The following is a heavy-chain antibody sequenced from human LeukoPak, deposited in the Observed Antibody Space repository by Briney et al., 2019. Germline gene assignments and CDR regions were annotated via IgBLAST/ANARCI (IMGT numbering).Heavy chain of an antibody. D-gene: IGHD1-26*01. Sequence: GGSLRLSCAASGFTFSSYAMHWVRQAPGKGLQWVAVISYDGSNKYYADSVKGRFTISRDNSKNTLDLQMNSLRSEDTAVYYCARGSGGSYHSGIYYWGQGTLVTVSS. V-gene: IGHV3-30-3*01. CDR3: ARGSGGSYHSGIYY. J-gene: IGHJ4*02. CDR2: ISYDGSNK. CDR1: GFTFSSYA.